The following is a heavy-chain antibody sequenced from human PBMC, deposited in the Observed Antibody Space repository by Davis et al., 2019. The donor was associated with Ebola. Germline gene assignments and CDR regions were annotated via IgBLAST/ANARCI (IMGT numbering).Heavy chain of an antibody. CDR3: TLTYDSTDY. CDR1: GFTFSGSA. Sequence: PGGSLRLSCAASGFTFSGSAMHWVRQASGKGLEWVGRIRSKANSYATAYAASVKGRFTISRDDSKNTTYLQMNSLKTEDTAVYYCTLTYDSTDYWGQGTLVTVSS. J-gene: IGHJ4*02. V-gene: IGHV3-73*01. CDR2: IRSKANSYAT. D-gene: IGHD3-22*01.